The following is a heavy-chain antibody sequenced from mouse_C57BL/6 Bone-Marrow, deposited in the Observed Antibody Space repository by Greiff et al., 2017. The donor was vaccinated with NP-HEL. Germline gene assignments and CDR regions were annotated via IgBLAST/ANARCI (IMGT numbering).Heavy chain of an antibody. V-gene: IGHV1-82*01. CDR2: IYPGDGDT. CDR1: GYAFSSSW. J-gene: IGHJ1*03. CDR3: ARVGWLLRGWYFDV. Sequence: VQLQQSGPELVKPGASVKISCKASGYAFSSSWMNWVKQRPGKGLEWIGRIYPGDGDTNYNGKFKGKATLTADKSSSTAYMQLSSLTSEDSAVYFCARVGWLLRGWYFDVWGTGTTVTVSS. D-gene: IGHD2-3*01.